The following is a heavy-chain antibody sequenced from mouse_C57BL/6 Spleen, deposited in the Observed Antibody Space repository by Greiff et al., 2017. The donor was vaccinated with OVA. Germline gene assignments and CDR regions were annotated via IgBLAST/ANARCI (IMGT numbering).Heavy chain of an antibody. Sequence: VQLQQSGTVLARPGASVKLSCKTSGYTFTSYWMHWVKQRPGQGLEWIGAIYPGNSDTSYNQKFKGKAKLTAVTSASTANMELSSLTNEDDAVYYYTRRDYDPRSWFAYWGQGTLVTVSA. CDR2: IYPGNSDT. J-gene: IGHJ3*01. D-gene: IGHD2-4*01. V-gene: IGHV1-5*01. CDR1: GYTFTSYW. CDR3: TRRDYDPRSWFAY.